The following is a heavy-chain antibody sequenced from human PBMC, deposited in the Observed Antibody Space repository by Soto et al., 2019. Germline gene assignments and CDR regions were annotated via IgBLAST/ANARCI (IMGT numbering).Heavy chain of an antibody. CDR1: DGSFMSGSYS. CDR2: VYHTGRT. J-gene: IGHJ4*02. D-gene: IGHD3-3*01. CDR3: ARDFAYFDS. V-gene: IGHV4-61*01. Sequence: SETLSHTWTVSDGSFMSGSYSWSWIRQPPGKRLEWIGYVYHTGRTSYNPSLKSRVSISMDTSKNQFSLNLDSVTAADTAVYFCARDFAYFDSWGQGTLVTVSS.